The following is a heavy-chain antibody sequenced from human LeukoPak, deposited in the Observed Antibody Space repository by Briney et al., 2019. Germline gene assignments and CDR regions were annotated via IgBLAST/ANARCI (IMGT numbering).Heavy chain of an antibody. V-gene: IGHV2-70*11. D-gene: IGHD3-22*01. CDR2: IDWDDDK. Sequence: SRPTLANPTQTLTLTCTFSGFSLSTSGMCVSWIRQPPGKALEWLARIDWDDDKHYTTSLRTRLTISKDTSKNQVFLTMTNMDPADTATYYCARTRGQYYYDSSGYPFDFWGPGIPVALSS. CDR1: GFSLSTSGMC. CDR3: ARTRGQYYYDSSGYPFDF. J-gene: IGHJ4*02.